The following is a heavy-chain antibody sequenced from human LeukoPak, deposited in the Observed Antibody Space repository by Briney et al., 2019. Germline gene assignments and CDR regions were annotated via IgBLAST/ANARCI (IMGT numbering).Heavy chain of an antibody. J-gene: IGHJ3*02. Sequence: SETLSLTCAVSGGSISSGGYSWGWIRQPPGKGLEWIGYIYHSGSTYYNPSLKSRVTISVDRSKNQFSLKLSSVTAADTAVYYCARRTLGYCSSTSCYSGAFDIWGQGTMVTVSS. V-gene: IGHV4-30-2*01. D-gene: IGHD2-2*01. CDR3: ARRTLGYCSSTSCYSGAFDI. CDR1: GGSISSGGYS. CDR2: IYHSGST.